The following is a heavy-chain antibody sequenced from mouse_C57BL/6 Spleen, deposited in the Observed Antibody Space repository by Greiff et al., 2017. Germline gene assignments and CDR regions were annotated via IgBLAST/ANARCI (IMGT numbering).Heavy chain of an antibody. CDR3: ARRSYSNSYYFDY. CDR2: IHPNSGST. CDR1: GYTFTSYW. Sequence: QVQLQQPGAELVKPGASVTLSCKASGYTFTSYWMHWVKQRPGQGLEWIGMIHPNSGSTNYNEKFKSKATLTVDKSSSTAYMQLSSLTSEDSAVYYCARRSYSNSYYFDYWGQGTTLTVSS. J-gene: IGHJ2*01. D-gene: IGHD2-5*01. V-gene: IGHV1-64*01.